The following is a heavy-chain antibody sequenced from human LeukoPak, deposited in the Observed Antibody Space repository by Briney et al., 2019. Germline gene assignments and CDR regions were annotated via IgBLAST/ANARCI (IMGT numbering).Heavy chain of an antibody. Sequence: ASVKVSCKASGYTFTGYYMHWVRQAPGQGLEWMGWINPNSGGTNYAQKFQGRVTMTRDTSISTAYMELSRLRSDDTAVYYCARASWNYSSYFDYWGQGTLVTVSS. CDR1: GYTFTGYY. D-gene: IGHD1-7*01. CDR2: INPNSGGT. J-gene: IGHJ4*02. CDR3: ARASWNYSSYFDY. V-gene: IGHV1-2*02.